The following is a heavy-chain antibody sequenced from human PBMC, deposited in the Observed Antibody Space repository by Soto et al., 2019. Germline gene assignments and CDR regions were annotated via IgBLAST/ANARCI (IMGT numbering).Heavy chain of an antibody. CDR3: AKTANGWFSAFDI. CDR2: ISGSGGTT. CDR1: GFTFSSYA. D-gene: IGHD6-19*01. Sequence: EVQLLESGGGLVQPGGSLRLSCAASGFTFSSYAMSWVRQAPGKGLEWVSAISGSGGTTYYADSVKGRFTFSRDNSKNTRYLQMYSLRAEDTAVYSCAKTANGWFSAFDIWGQGTMVTVSS. V-gene: IGHV3-23*01. J-gene: IGHJ3*02.